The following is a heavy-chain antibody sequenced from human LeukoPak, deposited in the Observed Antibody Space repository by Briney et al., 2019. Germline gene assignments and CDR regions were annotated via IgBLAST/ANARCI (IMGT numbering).Heavy chain of an antibody. Sequence: SETLSLTCTVSGGSISSSSYYWGWIRQPPGKGLEWIGNIYHSGSTNYNPSLKSRVTISLDKSKNQFSLKLTSVTAADTAVYYCARYRGGSGYHFDYWGQGTPVTVSS. J-gene: IGHJ4*02. CDR3: ARYRGGSGYHFDY. D-gene: IGHD5-12*01. CDR1: GGSISSSSYY. CDR2: IYHSGST. V-gene: IGHV4-39*07.